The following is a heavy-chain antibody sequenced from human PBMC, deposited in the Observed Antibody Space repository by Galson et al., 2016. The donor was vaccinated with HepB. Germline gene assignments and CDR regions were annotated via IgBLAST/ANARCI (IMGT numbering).Heavy chain of an antibody. D-gene: IGHD6-6*01. CDR3: AMAGGSCSLITAET. Sequence: SVKVSCKASGGTFSNYVISWVRQAPGQGLEWMGGIIPIFGPANYAQKFQGRVTITADESTSTAYMELSSLRSEDTAVYYCAMAGGSCSLITAETWGQGTLVTVSS. CDR1: GGTFSNYV. V-gene: IGHV1-69*13. CDR2: IIPIFGPA. J-gene: IGHJ5*02.